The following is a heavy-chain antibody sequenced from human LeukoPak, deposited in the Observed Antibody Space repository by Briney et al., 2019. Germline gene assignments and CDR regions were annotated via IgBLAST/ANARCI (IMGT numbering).Heavy chain of an antibody. CDR3: ARARAPVTRISSFDI. D-gene: IGHD4-17*01. V-gene: IGHV3-23*01. CDR2: ISDNGAVT. CDR1: GFSFSMYS. Sequence: GGSLRLSCAASGFSFSMYSMSWIRQAPGKGLEWVSVISDNGAVTFYGDSVKGRFTISRDNSKNTLYLQMNSLRADDTAVYYCARARAPVTRISSFDIWGQGTMVTVSS. J-gene: IGHJ3*02.